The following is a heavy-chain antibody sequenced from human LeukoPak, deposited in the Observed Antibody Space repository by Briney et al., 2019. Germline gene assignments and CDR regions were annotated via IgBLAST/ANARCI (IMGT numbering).Heavy chain of an antibody. CDR1: GFTFSSYA. CDR2: VSGSGGST. CDR3: AKDLDIVATITGN. J-gene: IGHJ4*02. D-gene: IGHD5-12*01. V-gene: IGHV3-23*01. Sequence: GGSLRLSCAASGFTFSSYAMSWVRQAPEKGLEWVSGVSGSGGSTYYADSVKGRFTISRDKSKNTLYLQMNSLRAEDTAVYYCAKDLDIVATITGNWGQGTLVTVSS.